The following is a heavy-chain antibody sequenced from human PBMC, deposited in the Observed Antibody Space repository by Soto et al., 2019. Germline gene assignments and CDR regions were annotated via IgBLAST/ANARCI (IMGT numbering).Heavy chain of an antibody. CDR3: ARVWYYYDSSGYYFPRDYFDY. CDR2: ISAYNGNT. V-gene: IGHV1-18*01. Sequence: QVQLVQSGAEVKKPGASVKVSCKASGYTFTSYGISWVRQAHGQGLEWMGWISAYNGNTNYAQKLQGRVTMTTDTSTSTAYMELRSLRSDDTAVYYCARVWYYYDSSGYYFPRDYFDYWGQGTLVTVSS. D-gene: IGHD3-22*01. J-gene: IGHJ4*02. CDR1: GYTFTSYG.